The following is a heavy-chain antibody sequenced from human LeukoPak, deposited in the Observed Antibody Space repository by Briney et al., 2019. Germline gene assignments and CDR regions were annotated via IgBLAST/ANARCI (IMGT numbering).Heavy chain of an antibody. CDR2: ISVSVGST. Sequence: QPGGSLRLSCAASGFTFSSYAMSWVRQAPGKGLEWVPSISVSVGSTYYADSVKGRFTISRDNSKNTLYLQMNSLRAEDTAVYYCAKDVYGDYGGLVYWGQGTLVTVSS. D-gene: IGHD4-17*01. CDR3: AKDVYGDYGGLVY. V-gene: IGHV3-23*01. J-gene: IGHJ4*02. CDR1: GFTFSSYA.